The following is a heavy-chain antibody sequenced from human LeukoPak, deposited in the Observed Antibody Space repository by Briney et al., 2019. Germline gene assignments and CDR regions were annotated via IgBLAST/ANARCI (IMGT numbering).Heavy chain of an antibody. Sequence: PSETLSLTCTVSGGSINSHSWSWIRQPPGKGLEWIGYISYSGSTNYNPSLKSRVTMSGDTSKNQFYLDLSSVTAADTAVYFCARGGASSNWFDPWGQGTLVTVSS. D-gene: IGHD6-13*01. J-gene: IGHJ5*02. CDR3: ARGGASSNWFDP. V-gene: IGHV4-59*11. CDR1: GGSINSHS. CDR2: ISYSGST.